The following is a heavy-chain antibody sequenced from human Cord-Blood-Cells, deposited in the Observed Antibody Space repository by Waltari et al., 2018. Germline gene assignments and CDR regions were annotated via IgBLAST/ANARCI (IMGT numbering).Heavy chain of an antibody. D-gene: IGHD6-13*01. CDR3: ARVIAAAGQGWFDP. J-gene: IGHJ5*02. V-gene: IGHV4-31*03. Sequence: QVQLQESGPGLVKPSQTLSLTCTVSGGSISSGGYYWSWIRQHPGKGLEWIGYIYYSGSTYYTPSLKSRVTISVDTSKNQFALKLSSVTAADTAVYYCARVIAAAGQGWFDPWGQGTLVTVSS. CDR1: GGSISSGGYY. CDR2: IYYSGST.